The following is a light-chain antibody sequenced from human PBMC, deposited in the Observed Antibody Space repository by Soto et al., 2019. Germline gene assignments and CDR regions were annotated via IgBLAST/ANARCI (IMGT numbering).Light chain of an antibody. V-gene: IGKV1-39*01. CDR1: QTVSGN. CDR2: VAS. J-gene: IGKJ3*01. CDR3: QQSYGASFT. Sequence: DVQLTQSPSSLSASVGDRVTITCRTSQTVSGNLHWYQQNPGQAPRLFIYVASNLQDGVPSRFRGGGSGRDFTLTITSLQPEDFATYYCQQSYGASFTFGPGTRVDI.